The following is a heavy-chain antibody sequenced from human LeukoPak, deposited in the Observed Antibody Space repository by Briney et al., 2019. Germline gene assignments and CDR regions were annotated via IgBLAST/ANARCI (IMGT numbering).Heavy chain of an antibody. Sequence: GGSLRLSCAASGFTFSYYGMNWVRQAPGKGLEWLSGISPRGGGTYYADSVKGRFTISRDDSKSTLSLQMNSLRVEDTAVYYCARDLAWGAFDYWGQGTLVSVSS. V-gene: IGHV3-23*01. D-gene: IGHD7-27*01. J-gene: IGHJ4*02. CDR3: ARDLAWGAFDY. CDR2: ISPRGGGT. CDR1: GFTFSYYG.